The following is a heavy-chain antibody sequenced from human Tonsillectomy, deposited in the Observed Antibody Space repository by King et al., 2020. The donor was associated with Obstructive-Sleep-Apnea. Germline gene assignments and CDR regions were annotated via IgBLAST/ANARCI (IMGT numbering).Heavy chain of an antibody. J-gene: IGHJ4*02. V-gene: IGHV4-59*08. D-gene: IGHD5-12*01. CDR1: GGSISNDY. CDR2: MYYSGNT. Sequence: VQLQESGPGLVKPSETLSLTCTVSGGSISNDYWSWIRQSPGKGLEWIGYMYYSGNTNYNPSLKSRVTISPDTSKIQFSLRLSSVTAADTAVYYCARHRGVEGSGGYGDYFDYWGQGTLVTVSS. CDR3: ARHRGVEGSGGYGDYFDY.